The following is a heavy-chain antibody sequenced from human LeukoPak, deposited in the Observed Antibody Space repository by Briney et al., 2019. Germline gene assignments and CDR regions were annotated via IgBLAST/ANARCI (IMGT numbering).Heavy chain of an antibody. CDR1: GYTFTDYN. V-gene: IGHV1-2*06. J-gene: IGHJ4*02. CDR3: ARESGRYYFDY. D-gene: IGHD1-26*01. CDR2: INPNSGGT. Sequence: ASVKVSCKASGYTFTDYNMHWVRQAPGQGVEWMGRINPNSGGTNYAQKFQGRVTMTRDTSISTAYMELSRLRSDDTAVYYCARESGRYYFDYWGQGTLVTVSS.